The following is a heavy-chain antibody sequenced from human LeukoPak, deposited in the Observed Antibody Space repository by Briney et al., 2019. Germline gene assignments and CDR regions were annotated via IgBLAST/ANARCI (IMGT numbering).Heavy chain of an antibody. Sequence: ASVTVSCKASGYTFTGYYMHWVRQAPGQGLEWMGWINPNSGGTNYAQKFQGRVTMTRDTSISTAYMEPSRLRSDDTAVYYCARDGKRGLESIVGATTYYFDYWGQGTLVTVSS. V-gene: IGHV1-2*02. CDR3: ARDGKRGLESIVGATTYYFDY. CDR2: INPNSGGT. CDR1: GYTFTGYY. D-gene: IGHD1-26*01. J-gene: IGHJ4*02.